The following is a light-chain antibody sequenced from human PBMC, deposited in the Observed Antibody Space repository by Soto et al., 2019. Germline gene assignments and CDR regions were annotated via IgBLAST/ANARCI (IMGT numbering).Light chain of an antibody. J-gene: IGKJ2*01. CDR1: QGISSY. CDR3: QKYYSYWYT. CDR2: AAS. V-gene: IGKV1-8*01. Sequence: AIRMTQSPSSFSASTGDRVTITCRASQGISSYLAWYQQKPGKAPKLLIYAASTLQSGVPSRFSGSGSGKDFTLTISCLQSEDFATYYCQKYYSYWYTFGQGTKLEI.